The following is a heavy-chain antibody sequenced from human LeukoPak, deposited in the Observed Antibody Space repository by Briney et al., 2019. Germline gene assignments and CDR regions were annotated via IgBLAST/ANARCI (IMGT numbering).Heavy chain of an antibody. D-gene: IGHD6-13*01. CDR1: GFTFRSYS. Sequence: GGSLRLSCAASGFTFRSYSMHWVRQAPGKGLEWVSYISSTSSTIYYADSVKGRFTISRDNAKNTLYLQMNSLRAEDTAVYYCARVRQQLAPRGAFDIWGQGTMVTVSS. V-gene: IGHV3-48*04. J-gene: IGHJ3*02. CDR2: ISSTSSTI. CDR3: ARVRQQLAPRGAFDI.